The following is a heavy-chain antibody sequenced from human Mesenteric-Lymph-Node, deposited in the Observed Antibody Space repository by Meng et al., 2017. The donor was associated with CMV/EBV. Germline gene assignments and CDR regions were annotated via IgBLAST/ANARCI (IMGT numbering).Heavy chain of an antibody. CDR3: ARDEGGWFWSGYPSRYYYYGMDV. D-gene: IGHD3-3*01. CDR1: GFTFSSYS. V-gene: IGHV3-21*01. J-gene: IGHJ6*02. Sequence: GESLKISCAASGFTFSSYSMNWVRQAPGKGLEWVSSISSSSSYIYYADSVKGRFTISRDNAKNSLYLQMNSLRAEDTAVYYCARDEGGWFWSGYPSRYYYYGMDVWGQGTTVTVSS. CDR2: ISSSSSYI.